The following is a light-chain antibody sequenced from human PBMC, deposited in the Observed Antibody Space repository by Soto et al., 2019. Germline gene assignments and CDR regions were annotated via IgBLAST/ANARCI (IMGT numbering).Light chain of an antibody. J-gene: IGKJ1*01. Sequence: AIQMTQSPSSLSATVADRVTISCRASQGIGNALGWYQQKQGKPPKVLIYGASNLQGGVPPRFSGSGSGTDVTIAISSLRQEDAATYYCLQDINYPWTFGQGTKVDIK. CDR2: GAS. CDR3: LQDINYPWT. CDR1: QGIGNA. V-gene: IGKV1-6*01.